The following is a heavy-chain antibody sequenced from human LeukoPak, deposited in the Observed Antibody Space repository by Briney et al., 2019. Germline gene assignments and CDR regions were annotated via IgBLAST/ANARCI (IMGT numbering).Heavy chain of an antibody. CDR2: LLYDGNTK. CDR1: GFSLSNYG. Sequence: GGSLRLSCAASGFSLSNYGMHWARQAPGKGLEWVAALLYDGNTKHYADSVKGRFTISRDISKNTFYLQMNSLTAEDTAVYYCARDHRPEIQYYYMDVWGKGTTVAVSS. V-gene: IGHV3-33*01. D-gene: IGHD1-14*01. CDR3: ARDHRPEIQYYYMDV. J-gene: IGHJ6*03.